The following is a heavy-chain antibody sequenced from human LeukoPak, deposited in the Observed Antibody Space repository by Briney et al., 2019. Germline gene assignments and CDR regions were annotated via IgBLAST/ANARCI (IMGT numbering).Heavy chain of an antibody. Sequence: TGGSLRLSCAASGFMFSNYGMHWVRQAPGKGLEWVTFIQYDGSNKYYADSVKGRFTISRDNSKNTLWLQMNSLRAEDTAVYYCAKVGYYYDSSGYSPRYFDYWGQGTLVTVSS. D-gene: IGHD3-22*01. V-gene: IGHV3-30*02. CDR1: GFMFSNYG. CDR2: IQYDGSNK. CDR3: AKVGYYYDSSGYSPRYFDY. J-gene: IGHJ4*02.